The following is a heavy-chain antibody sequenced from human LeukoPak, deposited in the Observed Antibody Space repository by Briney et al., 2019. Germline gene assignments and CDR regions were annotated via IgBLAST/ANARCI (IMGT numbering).Heavy chain of an antibody. Sequence: SVKVSCKASGGTFISYAISWVRQAPGQGLEWMGGIIPIFGTANYAQKFQGRVTITADESTSTAYMELSSLRSEDTAVYYCAREVGDGYNLGTRFDPWGQGTLVTVSS. CDR2: IIPIFGTA. CDR3: AREVGDGYNLGTRFDP. J-gene: IGHJ5*02. D-gene: IGHD5-24*01. V-gene: IGHV1-69*13. CDR1: GGTFISYA.